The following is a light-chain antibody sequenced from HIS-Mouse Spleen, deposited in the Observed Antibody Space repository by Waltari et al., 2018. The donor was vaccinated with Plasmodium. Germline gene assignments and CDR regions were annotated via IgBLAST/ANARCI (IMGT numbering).Light chain of an antibody. CDR3: QQYNNWSFT. CDR1: QSVTIN. CDR2: GAS. Sequence: EIVMTQSPATLSVSPGERATLSCRASQSVTINLAWYQQKPGQAPMLLIYGASTRATGIPARFSGSRSWTEFTLTISSVQSEDVAVYYCQQYNNWSFTFGPGTKVDIK. J-gene: IGKJ3*01. V-gene: IGKV3-15*01.